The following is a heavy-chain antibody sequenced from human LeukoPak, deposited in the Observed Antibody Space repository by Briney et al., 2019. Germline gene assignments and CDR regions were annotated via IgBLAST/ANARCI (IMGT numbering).Heavy chain of an antibody. Sequence: SETLSLTCTVSGGSINSYYWSWIRQPPGKGLEWIGYIYYSGTTNYNPSLKSRVTISVDTSKNQFSLKLSSVNAADTAVYYCARNPRSGYFPHYHYYGMDVWGQGTTVTVSS. CDR1: GGSINSYY. CDR3: ARNPRSGYFPHYHYYGMDV. D-gene: IGHD3-3*01. CDR2: IYYSGTT. V-gene: IGHV4-59*01. J-gene: IGHJ6*02.